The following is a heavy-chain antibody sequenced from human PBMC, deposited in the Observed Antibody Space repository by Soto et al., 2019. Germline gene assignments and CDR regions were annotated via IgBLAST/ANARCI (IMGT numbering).Heavy chain of an antibody. V-gene: IGHV1-18*01. CDR3: ARGRYGEY. CDR2: ISAHNGNT. CDR1: GYTFTSYG. D-gene: IGHD3-10*01. Sequence: QVHLVQSGAEVKKPGASVKVSCKASGYTFTSYGITWVPQAPGQGLEWRGWISAHNGNTDYAQKLQGRVIVTRDISPRTAYMELRSLISDDTTVYYCARGRYGEYWGQGALVTVSS. J-gene: IGHJ4*02.